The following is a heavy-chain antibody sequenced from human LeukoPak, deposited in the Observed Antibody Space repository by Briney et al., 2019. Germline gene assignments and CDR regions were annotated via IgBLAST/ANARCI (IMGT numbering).Heavy chain of an antibody. D-gene: IGHD1-26*01. CDR3: ARSRYTGSHFDY. J-gene: IGHJ4*02. V-gene: IGHV3-74*01. Sequence: ETGGSLRLSCAASGFTFSSYWVQWVRHAPGKGLVWISRINSDGSSLSYADSVKGRFTISRDNAKNTVYLQMNSLRAEDTAVYYCARSRYTGSHFDYWGQGTLVTVSS. CDR1: GFTFSSYW. CDR2: INSDGSSL.